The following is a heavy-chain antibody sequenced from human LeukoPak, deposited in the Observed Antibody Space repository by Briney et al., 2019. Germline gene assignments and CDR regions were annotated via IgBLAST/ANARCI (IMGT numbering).Heavy chain of an antibody. V-gene: IGHV3-48*03. CDR3: ARDQGGRLVHDFLLGNAFDY. Sequence: PGGSLRLSCAASGFTFSSYEMNWVRQAPGKGLEWVSYISSSGSTIYYADSVKGRFTISRDNAKNSLYLQMNSLRAEDTAVYYCARDQGGRLVHDFLLGNAFDYWGQGTLVTVSS. J-gene: IGHJ4*02. D-gene: IGHD3-9*01. CDR1: GFTFSSYE. CDR2: ISSSGSTI.